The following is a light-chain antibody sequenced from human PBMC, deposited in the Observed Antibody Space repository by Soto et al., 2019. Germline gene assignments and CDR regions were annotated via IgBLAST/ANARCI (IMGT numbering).Light chain of an antibody. CDR3: SSYAGSNPVV. V-gene: IGLV2-8*01. Sequence: QSALTQPPSASGSPGQSVTISCTGTSSDVGGYNYVSWYQQHPGKAPKLMIYEVSKRPSGVPDRFSGSKSGNTASLTVSGLQGEDEADYYCSSYAGSNPVVFGGGTKLTVL. CDR1: SSDVGGYNY. CDR2: EVS. J-gene: IGLJ2*01.